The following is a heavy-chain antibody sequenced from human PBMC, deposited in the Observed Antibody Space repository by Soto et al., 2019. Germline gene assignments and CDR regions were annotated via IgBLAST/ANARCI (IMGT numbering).Heavy chain of an antibody. D-gene: IGHD5-18*01. CDR3: ERNLYRKAMEVGIADY. CDR1: GYSFTSYW. V-gene: IGHV5-10-1*01. Sequence: GESLKISCKGSGYSFTSYWISWVRQMPGKGLEWMGRIDPSDSYTNYSPSFQGHVTISADKSISTAYLQWSSLKASDTAMYYCERNLYRKAMEVGIADYWGQGTLVTVSS. CDR2: IDPSDSYT. J-gene: IGHJ4*02.